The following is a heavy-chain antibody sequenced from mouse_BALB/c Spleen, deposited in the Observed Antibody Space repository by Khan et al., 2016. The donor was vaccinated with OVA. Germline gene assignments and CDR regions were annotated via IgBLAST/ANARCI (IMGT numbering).Heavy chain of an antibody. D-gene: IGHD1-1*01. V-gene: IGHV3-2*02. J-gene: IGHJ1*01. CDR2: ISYSGST. Sequence: EVQLQESGPGLVKPSQSLSLTCTVTGYSITSDYAWNWIRQFPGNKLEWMGYISYSGSTGYNPSLKSRLSITRATPNNQFFLQLNSVTTEDTATYYCARRYYYGHWYFDVWGAGTTVTVSS. CDR3: ARRYYYGHWYFDV. CDR1: GYSITSDYA.